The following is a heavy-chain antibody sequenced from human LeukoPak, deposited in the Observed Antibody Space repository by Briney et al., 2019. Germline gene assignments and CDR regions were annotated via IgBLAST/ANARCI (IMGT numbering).Heavy chain of an antibody. V-gene: IGHV4-34*01. Sequence: LRLSCAASGFTFSNAWMSWVRQPPGKGLEWIGEINHSGRTNYNPSLKSRVTISVDTSKNQFSLKLSSVTAADTAVYYCARGPRADYDFWSGYYTGIDYWGQGTLVTVSS. CDR2: INHSGRT. J-gene: IGHJ4*02. CDR3: ARGPRADYDFWSGYYTGIDY. D-gene: IGHD3-3*01. CDR1: GFTFSNAW.